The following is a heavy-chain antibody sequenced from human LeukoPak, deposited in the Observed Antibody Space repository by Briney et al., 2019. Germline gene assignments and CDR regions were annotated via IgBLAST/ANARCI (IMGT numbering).Heavy chain of an antibody. CDR2: ITILDSTI. CDR1: GFTFRDYY. D-gene: IGHD2-2*01. CDR3: AREGRCSSTSCYATYYYMDV. V-gene: IGHV3-11*01. J-gene: IGHJ6*03. Sequence: PGGSLRLSCAASGFTFRDYYMNWIRQAPGKAREGGSDITILDSTIDYADSLKGRFTISRDNAKNSLYMQMNSLRAEDTAVYYCAREGRCSSTSCYATYYYMDVWGKGTTVTVSS.